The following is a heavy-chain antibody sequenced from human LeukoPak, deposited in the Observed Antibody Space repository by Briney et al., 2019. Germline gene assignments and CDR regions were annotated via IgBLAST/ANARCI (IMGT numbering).Heavy chain of an antibody. V-gene: IGHV4-59*01. CDR1: GGSISSYY. D-gene: IGHD6-13*01. J-gene: IGHJ4*02. CDR3: ARSRLPVAAAAIDY. CDR2: IYYSGST. Sequence: SETLSFTCTVSGGSISSYYWSWIRQPPGKGLEWIGYIYYSGSTNYNPSLKSRVTISVDTSKNQFSLKLSSVTAADTAVYYCARSRLPVAAAAIDYWGQGTLVTVSS.